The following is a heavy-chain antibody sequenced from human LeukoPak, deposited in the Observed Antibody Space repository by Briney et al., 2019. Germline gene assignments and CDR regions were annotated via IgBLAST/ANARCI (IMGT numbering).Heavy chain of an antibody. CDR2: IYYSGST. CDR1: GGSISSGDYY. V-gene: IGHV4-30-4*08. Sequence: SQTLSLTCTVSGGSISSGDYYWSWIRQPPGKGLEWIGYIYYSGSTYYNPSLKSRVTISVDASKNQFSLKLSSVTAADTAVYYCARVPRSYYYYYYMDVWGKGTTVTVSS. J-gene: IGHJ6*03. CDR3: ARVPRSYYYYYYMDV.